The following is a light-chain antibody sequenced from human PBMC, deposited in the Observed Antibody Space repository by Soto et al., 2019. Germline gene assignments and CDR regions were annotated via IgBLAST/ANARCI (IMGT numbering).Light chain of an antibody. CDR3: QQYNSYSPWT. Sequence: DIQMTQSPSTLSASVGDRVTITCRASQSISSWLAWYQQEPGKAPKLLIYDASSLESGVPSRFSGSGSGTEFTLTISSLQPVDFATYYCQQYNSYSPWTLGQGTKVAIK. CDR2: DAS. J-gene: IGKJ1*01. V-gene: IGKV1-5*01. CDR1: QSISSW.